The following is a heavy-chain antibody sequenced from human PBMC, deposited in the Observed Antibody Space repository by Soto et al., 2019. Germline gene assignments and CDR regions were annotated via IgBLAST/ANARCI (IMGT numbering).Heavy chain of an antibody. CDR3: ARRGNPRRDY. D-gene: IGHD1-26*01. CDR1: GGSISTSSYY. CDR2: IYYSGST. V-gene: IGHV4-39*01. Sequence: PSETLSLTCTFSGGSISTSSYYWGWIRQPPGKGLEWIGSIYYSGSTYYNPSLKSRVTMSVDTSKNQFSLKLSSVTAADTAVYYCARRGNPRRDYWGQGTLVTFSS. J-gene: IGHJ4*02.